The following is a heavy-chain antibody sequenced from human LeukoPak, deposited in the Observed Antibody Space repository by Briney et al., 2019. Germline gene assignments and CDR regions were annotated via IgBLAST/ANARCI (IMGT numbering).Heavy chain of an antibody. V-gene: IGHV3-7*01. CDR1: GFTFSTYW. CDR2: IKFDGSET. Sequence: GGSLRLSCAASGFTFSTYWMNWVRQSPGKGLEWVAKIKFDGSETFYVDSAKGRFTISRDDAKNLLYLQMNTLRAEDTAVYYCGRAPKRGGEFDLWGQGPLVTVSS. CDR3: GRAPKRGGEFDL. D-gene: IGHD3-16*01. J-gene: IGHJ5*02.